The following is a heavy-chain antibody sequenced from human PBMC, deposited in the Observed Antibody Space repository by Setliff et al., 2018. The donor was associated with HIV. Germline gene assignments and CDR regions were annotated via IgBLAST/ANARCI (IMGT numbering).Heavy chain of an antibody. D-gene: IGHD5-12*01. Sequence: PGESLKISCKGSGYSFTSYWIGWVRQMPGKGLEWMGIIYPGVSDTRYNPSFQGQVTISADNSISTVYLQWSRLKASDTAMYYCAGLPGGNGAFDIWGQGTMVTVSS. CDR1: GYSFTSYW. V-gene: IGHV5-51*01. CDR2: IYPGVSDT. CDR3: AGLPGGNGAFDI. J-gene: IGHJ3*02.